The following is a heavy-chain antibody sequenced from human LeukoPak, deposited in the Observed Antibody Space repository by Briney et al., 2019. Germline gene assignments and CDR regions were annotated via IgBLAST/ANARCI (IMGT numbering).Heavy chain of an antibody. D-gene: IGHD2-8*01. J-gene: IGHJ4*02. CDR3: ASGAYAISRAFDD. CDR2: IIPIFGTA. Sequence: GASVKVSCKXSGGTFSSNAISWVRQAPGQGLEWMGRIIPIFGTANYSQKFQGRVTITTDESTSTAYMELSSLRSEDTAVYYCASGAYAISRAFDDWGQGTLVTVSS. V-gene: IGHV1-69*05. CDR1: GGTFSSNA.